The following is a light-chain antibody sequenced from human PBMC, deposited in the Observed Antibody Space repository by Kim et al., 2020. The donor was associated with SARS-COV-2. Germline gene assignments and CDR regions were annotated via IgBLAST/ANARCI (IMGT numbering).Light chain of an antibody. CDR1: HTISDS. J-gene: IGKJ1*01. CDR3: QQYNSYSQWT. Sequence: SVGDIVTITCQTSHTISDSLAWYQQKPGKAPKRLIYKATILESGVPSRFSGSGSGTEFTLTISSLQPDDFAIYYCQQYNSYSQWTFGHGTKVDIK. V-gene: IGKV1-5*03. CDR2: KAT.